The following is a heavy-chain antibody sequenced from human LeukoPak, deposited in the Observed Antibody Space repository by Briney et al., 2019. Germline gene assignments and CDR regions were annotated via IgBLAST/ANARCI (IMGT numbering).Heavy chain of an antibody. CDR2: IYPGDSDT. D-gene: IGHD1-26*01. CDR3: ARGGIAGDNTTNFFDF. V-gene: IGHV5-51*01. Sequence: GESLKISCKGSGYIFTNYWIGWVRQMPGKGLEWMGIIYPGDSDTRYSPSFQGQVIISADKSFSTTYLQWSSLKASDTAMYHCARGGIAGDNTTNFFDFWGQGTLVTVSS. J-gene: IGHJ4*02. CDR1: GYIFTNYW.